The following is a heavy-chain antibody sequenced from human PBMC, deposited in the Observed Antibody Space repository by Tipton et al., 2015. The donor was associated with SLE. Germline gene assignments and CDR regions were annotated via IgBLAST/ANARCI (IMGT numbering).Heavy chain of an antibody. V-gene: IGHV4-61*02. J-gene: IGHJ4*02. CDR2: IYTSGST. D-gene: IGHD3-22*01. Sequence: TLSLTCTVSGGSISSGSYYWSWIRQPAGKGLEWIGRIYTSGSTNYNPSLKSRVTISVDTSKNQFSLKLSSVTAADTAVYYCARGPTMVRGAHYYDSSGFDYWGQGTLVTVSS. CDR3: ARGPTMVRGAHYYDSSGFDY. CDR1: GGSISSGSYY.